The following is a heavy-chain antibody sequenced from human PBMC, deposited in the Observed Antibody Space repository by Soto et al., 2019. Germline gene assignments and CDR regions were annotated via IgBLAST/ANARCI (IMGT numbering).Heavy chain of an antibody. CDR2: ISYDGSNK. Sequence: QVQLVESGGGVVQPGRSLRLSCAASGFTFSSYGMHWVRQAPGKGLEWVAVISYDGSNKYYADSVKGRFTISRDNSKNTLYLQMNSLRAEDTAVYYCAKERPRYRYDFWSGLLDYWGQGTLVTVSS. CDR1: GFTFSSYG. D-gene: IGHD3-3*01. J-gene: IGHJ4*02. V-gene: IGHV3-30*18. CDR3: AKERPRYRYDFWSGLLDY.